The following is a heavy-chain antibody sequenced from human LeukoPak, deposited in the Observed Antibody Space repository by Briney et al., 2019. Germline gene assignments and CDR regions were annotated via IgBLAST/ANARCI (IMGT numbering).Heavy chain of an antibody. D-gene: IGHD6-13*01. V-gene: IGHV4-4*07. CDR1: GGSISSYY. J-gene: IGHJ4*02. CDR2: IYTSGST. Sequence: SETLSLTCTVSGGSISSYYWSWIRQPAGKGLEWIGRIYTSGSTNYNPSLRSRVTMSVDTSKNQFSLKLSSVTAADTAVYYCARENIAAAGTLFDYWGQGTLVTVSS. CDR3: ARENIAAAGTLFDY.